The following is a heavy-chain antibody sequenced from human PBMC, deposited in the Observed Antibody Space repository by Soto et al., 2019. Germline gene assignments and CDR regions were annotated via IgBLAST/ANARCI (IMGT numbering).Heavy chain of an antibody. CDR3: ARAPALGYCSGSSCYTGNYGMDD. Sequence: PSETLSLTCTVSGGSVSSGGYYWTWIRQHPGKGLEWIGYIYYSGSTYYNPSLKSRITISVDTSKNHFSLKLSSVTAADTAVYYCARAPALGYCSGSSCYTGNYGMDDWGQGTTVTVSS. D-gene: IGHD2-15*01. V-gene: IGHV4-31*03. CDR2: IYYSGST. CDR1: GGSVSSGGYY. J-gene: IGHJ6*02.